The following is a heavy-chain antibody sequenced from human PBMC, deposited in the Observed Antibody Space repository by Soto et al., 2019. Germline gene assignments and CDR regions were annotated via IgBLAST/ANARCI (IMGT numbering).Heavy chain of an antibody. D-gene: IGHD3-22*01. CDR3: AGSVVIVGAIGKRFDP. CDR2: IYHTGST. J-gene: IGHJ5*02. CDR1: GDSITRYF. Sequence: QVQLQESGSGLVRPSETLSLTCTVSGDSITRYFWSWIRQSPGKGLEWIGWIYHTGSTNYNPSVNRRVTISVDTSKNQFSLKMESVTATDTAVYYCAGSVVIVGAIGKRFDPWGQGALVSVSS. V-gene: IGHV4-59*08.